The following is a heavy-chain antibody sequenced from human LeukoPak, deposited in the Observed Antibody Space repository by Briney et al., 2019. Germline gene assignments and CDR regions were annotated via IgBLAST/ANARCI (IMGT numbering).Heavy chain of an antibody. CDR3: ARDIVGGSGSGSMDV. J-gene: IGHJ6*02. CDR1: GASVSSGAFY. D-gene: IGHD3-10*01. CDR2: TYYSGST. V-gene: IGHV4-31*03. Sequence: SQTLSLTCTVSGASVSSGAFYWSWIRQHPGKGLEWIGYTYYSGSTYYNPSLKSRVTISVDTSKNHFSLNLSSATAADTAVYYCARDIVGGSGSGSMDVWGQGTTVTVSS.